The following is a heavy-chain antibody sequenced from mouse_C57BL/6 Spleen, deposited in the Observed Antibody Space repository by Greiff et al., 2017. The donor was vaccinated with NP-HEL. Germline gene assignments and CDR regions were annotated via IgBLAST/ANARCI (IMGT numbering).Heavy chain of an antibody. Sequence: QVQLKESGAELVMPGASVKLSCKASGYTFTSYWLHWVKQRPGQGLEWIGEIDPSDSYTNYNQKFKGKSTLTVDKSSSTAYMQLSSLTSEDSAVYYCARSGVYDYGGYWGQGTTLTVSS. CDR2: IDPSDSYT. CDR3: ARSGVYDYGGY. CDR1: GYTFTSYW. J-gene: IGHJ2*01. D-gene: IGHD2-4*01. V-gene: IGHV1-69*01.